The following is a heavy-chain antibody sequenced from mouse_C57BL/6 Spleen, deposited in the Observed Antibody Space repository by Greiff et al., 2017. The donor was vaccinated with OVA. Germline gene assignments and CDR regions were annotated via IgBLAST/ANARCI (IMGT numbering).Heavy chain of an antibody. V-gene: IGHV5-17*01. CDR1: GFTFSDYG. Sequence: EVHLVESGGGLVKPGGSLKLSCAASGFTFSDYGMHWVRQAPEKGLEWVAYISSGSSTIYYADTVKGRFTISRDNAKNTLFLQMTSLRSEDTAMYYCARVTTVVAPRYAMDYWGQGTSVTVSS. CDR2: ISSGSSTI. D-gene: IGHD1-1*01. J-gene: IGHJ4*01. CDR3: ARVTTVVAPRYAMDY.